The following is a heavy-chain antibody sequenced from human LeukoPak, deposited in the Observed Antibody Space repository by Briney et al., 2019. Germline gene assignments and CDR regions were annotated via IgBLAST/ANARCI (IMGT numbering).Heavy chain of an antibody. V-gene: IGHV1-2*02. CDR2: INPNSGGT. Sequence: GASVKVSCKASGYTFTGYYMHWVRQAPGQGLEWMGWINPNSGGTNYAQKFQGRVTMTRDTSISTAYMELSRLRSDNTAVYYCARVLPYSSGWQAIDYWGQGTLVTVSS. CDR3: ARVLPYSSGWQAIDY. J-gene: IGHJ4*02. CDR1: GYTFTGYY. D-gene: IGHD6-19*01.